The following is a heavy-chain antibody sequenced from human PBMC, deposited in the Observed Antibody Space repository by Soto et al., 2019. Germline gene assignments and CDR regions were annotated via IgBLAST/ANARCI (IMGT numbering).Heavy chain of an antibody. CDR2: ISAYSGNI. J-gene: IGHJ4*02. CDR3: ARDCSGATCSFNY. D-gene: IGHD2-15*01. V-gene: IGHV1-18*01. CDR1: GYTFTSYS. Sequence: QVQLVQSGADVKKPGASVKVSCKTSGYTFTSYSTSWVRQVPGQGLGWMGWISAYSGNINYAQKFQDRVTMTTDTSTSTAYMELRSLRSDDTAVYYCARDCSGATCSFNYWGQGTLVTVSS.